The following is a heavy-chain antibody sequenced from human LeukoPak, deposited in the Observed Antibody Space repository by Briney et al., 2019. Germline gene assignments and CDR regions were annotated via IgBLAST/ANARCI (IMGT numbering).Heavy chain of an antibody. D-gene: IGHD3-16*01. J-gene: IGHJ4*02. CDR3: ARDPGGYYFDY. CDR1: GFSFSDYY. Sequence: XGSLRLSCAASGFSFSDYYMSWIRQAPGKGLEWVSYISGSGGTIYYADSVKGRFTISRDNAKNSLYLQMNSLRAEDTAVYYCARDPGGYYFDYWGQGTLVTVSS. CDR2: ISGSGGTI. V-gene: IGHV3-11*01.